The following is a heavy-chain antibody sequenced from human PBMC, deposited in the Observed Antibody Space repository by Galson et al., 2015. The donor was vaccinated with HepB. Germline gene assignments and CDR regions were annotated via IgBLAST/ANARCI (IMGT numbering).Heavy chain of an antibody. Sequence: ETLSLTCTVSGGSISIYYWTWIRQPPGEGLGWIGYVSYSGSTNYNPSLKTRVTISGDMARNQFSLKLRSVTAADTAVYYCAKTYGDYGSFRPRYYFDYWGQGTLVTVSP. CDR2: VSYSGST. CDR3: AKTYGDYGSFRPRYYFDY. CDR1: GGSISIYY. J-gene: IGHJ4*02. V-gene: IGHV4-59*01. D-gene: IGHD4-17*01.